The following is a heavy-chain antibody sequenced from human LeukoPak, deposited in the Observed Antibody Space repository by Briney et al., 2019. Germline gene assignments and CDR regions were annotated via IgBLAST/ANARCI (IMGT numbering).Heavy chain of an antibody. Sequence: GSLRLSCAASGLTFSNTWMTWVRQFPGKELEWVANINGDGSVKNHVDSVKGRFTISRDNARNSLCLQMNSLRAEDTAIYYCARDPAYGALDYWDPGTLVTVSS. J-gene: IGHJ4*02. D-gene: IGHD4-17*01. CDR2: INGDGSVK. V-gene: IGHV3-7*01. CDR1: GLTFSNTW. CDR3: ARDPAYGALDY.